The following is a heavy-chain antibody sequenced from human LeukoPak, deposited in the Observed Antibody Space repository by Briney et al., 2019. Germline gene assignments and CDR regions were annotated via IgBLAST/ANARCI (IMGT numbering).Heavy chain of an antibody. V-gene: IGHV3-48*03. CDR2: ISSSGATK. CDR1: GFTFSSYE. Sequence: GGSLRLSCAASGFTFSSYEMNWVRQAPGKGLEWVSYISSSGATKYYADSVKGRFTISRDNAKNSLYLQMNSLRAEDTAVYYCARDGLEADWQGVYYYYYMDVWGKGTTVTVSS. J-gene: IGHJ6*03. CDR3: ARDGLEADWQGVYYYYYMDV. D-gene: IGHD3-9*01.